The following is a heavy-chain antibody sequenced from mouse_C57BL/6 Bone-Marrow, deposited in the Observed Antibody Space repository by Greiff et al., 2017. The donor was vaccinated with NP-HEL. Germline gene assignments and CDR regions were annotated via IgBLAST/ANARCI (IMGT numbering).Heavy chain of an antibody. CDR1: GFSLTSYG. CDR2: IWSGGST. V-gene: IGHV2-2*01. CDR3: ARNYYDYDGGGYYAMDY. Sequence: VQLQESGPGLVQPSQRLSITCTVSGFSLTSYGVHWVRQSPGKGLEWLGVIWSGGSTDYNAAFISRLSISKDNSKSQVFFKMNSLQADDTAIYYCARNYYDYDGGGYYAMDYWGQGTSVTVSS. D-gene: IGHD2-4*01. J-gene: IGHJ4*01.